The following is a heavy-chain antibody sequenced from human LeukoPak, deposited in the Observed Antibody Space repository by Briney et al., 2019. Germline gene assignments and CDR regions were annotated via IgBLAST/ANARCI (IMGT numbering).Heavy chain of an antibody. CDR1: GYTLTELS. D-gene: IGHD3-3*01. CDR3: ATPGKGPYYDFWSGYRSYDY. Sequence: ASVKVSCKASGYTLTELSMHWVRQAPGKGLEWMGGFDPEDGETIYAQKFQGRVTMTEDTSTDTAYMELSSLRSEDTAVYYCATPGKGPYYDFWSGYRSYDYWGQGTLVTVSS. J-gene: IGHJ4*02. V-gene: IGHV1-24*01. CDR2: FDPEDGET.